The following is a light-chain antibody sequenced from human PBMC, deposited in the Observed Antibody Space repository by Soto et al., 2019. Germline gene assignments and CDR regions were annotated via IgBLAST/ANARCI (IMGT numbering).Light chain of an antibody. CDR2: SND. CDR3: AAWDGGLSGPYV. CDR1: SSDIGSNY. V-gene: IGLV1-47*02. J-gene: IGLJ1*01. Sequence: QSVLTQPPSASGTPGQRVTISCSGSSSDIGSNYVYWYQQLPGTAPKLLIYSNDQRPSGVPDRFSGSKSGPSASLAISGLRSEDEADYYCAAWDGGLSGPYVFGTGTKVTVL.